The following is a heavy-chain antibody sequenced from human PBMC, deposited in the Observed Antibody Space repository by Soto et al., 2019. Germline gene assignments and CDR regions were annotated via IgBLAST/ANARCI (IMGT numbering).Heavy chain of an antibody. J-gene: IGHJ6*02. CDR1: GGTFSSYA. D-gene: IGHD3-3*01. Sequence: SVKVSCKASGGTFSSYAISWVRQAPGQGLEWMGGIIPIFGTANYAQKFQGRVTITADESTSTAYMELSSLRSEDTAVYYCARTRGRNYDFWSGYYVYYYGMDVWGQGTTVTVSS. CDR2: IIPIFGTA. V-gene: IGHV1-69*13. CDR3: ARTRGRNYDFWSGYYVYYYGMDV.